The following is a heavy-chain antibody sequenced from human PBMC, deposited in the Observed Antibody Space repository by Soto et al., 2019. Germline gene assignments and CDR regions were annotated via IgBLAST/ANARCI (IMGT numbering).Heavy chain of an antibody. J-gene: IGHJ1*01. V-gene: IGHV3-30*19. D-gene: IGHD3-16*01. CDR2: TSYDGSDK. Sequence: VQLVESGGGVVQPGTSLRVSCVGSGFTFRSYVIHWVRQAPGKGVEWVALTSYDGSDKYYGDSVRGRFTISRDNSRNTVDLQMDSLILDDTALYYCARWGTTGGLDVWGQGTLVSVSS. CDR1: GFTFRSYV. CDR3: ARWGTTGGLDV.